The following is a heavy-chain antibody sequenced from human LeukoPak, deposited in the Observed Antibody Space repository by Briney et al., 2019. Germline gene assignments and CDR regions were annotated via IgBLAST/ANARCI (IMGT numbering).Heavy chain of an antibody. CDR1: GFTFSDYY. CDR3: AGFRVRWGAFDI. Sequence: GGSLRLSCAASGFTFSDYYMSWIRQAPGKGLEWVSCISSSSSYTNYADSVKGRFTISRDNAKNSLYLQMNSLRAEDTAVYYCAGFRVRWGAFDIWGQGTMVTVSS. J-gene: IGHJ3*02. V-gene: IGHV3-11*06. CDR2: ISSSSSYT. D-gene: IGHD3-16*01.